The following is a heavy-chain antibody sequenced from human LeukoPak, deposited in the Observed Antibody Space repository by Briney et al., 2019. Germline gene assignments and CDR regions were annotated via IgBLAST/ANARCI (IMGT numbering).Heavy chain of an antibody. CDR1: GFTFGGYW. Sequence: GGSLRLSCAASGFTFGGYWMHWVRQAPGKGLVWVSRINSDGGRTIYADSEKGRFTVSRDNAKNTLYLQMNSLRAEDTAVYYCARVGAIVARLPHFDYWGQGTLVTVSS. J-gene: IGHJ4*02. CDR2: INSDGGRT. CDR3: ARVGAIVARLPHFDY. D-gene: IGHD5-12*01. V-gene: IGHV3-74*01.